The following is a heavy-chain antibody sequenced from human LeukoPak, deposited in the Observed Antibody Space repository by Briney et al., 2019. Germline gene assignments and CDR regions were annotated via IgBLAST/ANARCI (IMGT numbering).Heavy chain of an antibody. D-gene: IGHD6-13*01. CDR2: INHSGST. V-gene: IGHV4-34*01. Sequence: SETLSLTCAVYGGSFSGYYWSWIRQPPGKGLEWIGEINHSGSTNYDPSLKSRVTISVDTSKNQFSLKLSSVTAADTAVYYCARGKTIGYSSSWYGRGVFDIWGQGTMVTVSS. J-gene: IGHJ3*02. CDR3: ARGKTIGYSSSWYGRGVFDI. CDR1: GGSFSGYY.